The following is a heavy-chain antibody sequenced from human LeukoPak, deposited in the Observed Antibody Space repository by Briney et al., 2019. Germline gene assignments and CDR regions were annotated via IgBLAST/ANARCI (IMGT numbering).Heavy chain of an antibody. Sequence: GRSLRLSCAASGFTFDDYAMHWVRQAPGKGLEWVSGISWNSGSIGYADSVKGRFTISRDNAKNSLYLQMNSLRAEDTAVYYCAKDHSVVAGGYFDYWGQGTLVTVSS. V-gene: IGHV3-9*01. CDR2: ISWNSGSI. CDR3: AKDHSVVAGGYFDY. D-gene: IGHD2-15*01. CDR1: GFTFDDYA. J-gene: IGHJ4*02.